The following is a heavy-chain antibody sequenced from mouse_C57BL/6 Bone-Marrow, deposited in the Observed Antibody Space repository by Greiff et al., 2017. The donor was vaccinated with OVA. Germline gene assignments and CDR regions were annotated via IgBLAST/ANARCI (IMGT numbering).Heavy chain of an antibody. Sequence: QVQLQQPGAELVRPGSSVKLSCKASGYTFTSYWMHWVKQRPIQGLEWIGNIDPSDSATHYNQKFKDKATLTVDKSSSTAYMQLSSLTSEDSAVYYCARGTTVGYFDYWGKGTTLTVSS. J-gene: IGHJ2*01. CDR2: IDPSDSAT. CDR1: GYTFTSYW. D-gene: IGHD1-1*01. V-gene: IGHV1-52*01. CDR3: ARGTTVGYFDY.